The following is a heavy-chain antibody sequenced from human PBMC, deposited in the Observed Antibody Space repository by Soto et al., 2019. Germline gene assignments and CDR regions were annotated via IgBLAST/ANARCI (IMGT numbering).Heavy chain of an antibody. D-gene: IGHD2-15*01. V-gene: IGHV4-39*01. CDR1: GGSMRSNTYY. Sequence: QLQLQESGPGLVKPSETLSLTCTVSGGSMRSNTYYWGWIRQPPGKGLEWIGSIYYGGSTYYNPSLKSRVTISVDPSKNQFSLKLSSVTAADTAVYFCARQETGYCRGGSCYSFDQWGQGTLVTVSS. J-gene: IGHJ4*02. CDR3: ARQETGYCRGGSCYSFDQ. CDR2: IYYGGST.